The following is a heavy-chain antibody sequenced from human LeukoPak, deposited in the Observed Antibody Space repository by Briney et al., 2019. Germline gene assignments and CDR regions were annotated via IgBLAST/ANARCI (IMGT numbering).Heavy chain of an antibody. Sequence: SETLSLTCSVSGGSISNYYWSWIRQPPGKGLEWIGYIYYSGSTNYNPSLKSRVTISVDTSKNQFSLKLSSVTAADTAVYYCARPYYYDSSGYYYDYWGREPWSPSPQ. V-gene: IGHV4-59*01. CDR2: IYYSGST. J-gene: IGHJ4*02. D-gene: IGHD3-22*01. CDR1: GGSISNYY. CDR3: ARPYYYDSSGYYYDY.